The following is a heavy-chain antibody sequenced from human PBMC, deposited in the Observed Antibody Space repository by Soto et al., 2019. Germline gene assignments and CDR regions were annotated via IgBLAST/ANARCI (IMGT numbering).Heavy chain of an antibody. CDR1: GDTFSSYA. CDR2: IIPTFGRT. D-gene: IGHD3-10*02. Sequence: RASVKVSCKASGDTFSSYAISWVRQAPGKGLEWMGKIIPTFGRTNYAQKFQGRLTISADDSTSTAYMKLTSLESDDTAVYYCARDPLSSFAMDVWGQGTTVTVSS. CDR3: ARDPLSSFAMDV. V-gene: IGHV1-69*13. J-gene: IGHJ6*02.